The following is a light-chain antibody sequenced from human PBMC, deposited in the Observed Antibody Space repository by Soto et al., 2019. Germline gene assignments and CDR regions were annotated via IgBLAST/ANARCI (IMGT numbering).Light chain of an antibody. V-gene: IGKV3D-20*02. CDR3: QQSNSITWT. J-gene: IGKJ1*01. CDR2: AAS. CDR1: QSVSSSY. Sequence: EIVLTQSPGTLSLSQGERATLSCRTSQSVSSSYLAWYQQKPGQAPRLLIYAASSLQSGVPSRFSGSGSETDFTLTISSLQPEDFATYSCQQSNSITWTFGQGTKVDIK.